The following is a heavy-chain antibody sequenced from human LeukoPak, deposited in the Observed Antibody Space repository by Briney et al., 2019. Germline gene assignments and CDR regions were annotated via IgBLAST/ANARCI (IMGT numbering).Heavy chain of an antibody. D-gene: IGHD1-26*01. Sequence: ASVKVSCKVSGYTLTELSMHWVRRAPGKGLEWMGGFDPEDGETIYAQKLQGRVTMTTDTSTSTASMEVRSLRSDDTAVYYCAREESIGRYQFLREYWGQGTLVTVSS. CDR3: AREESIGRYQFLREY. J-gene: IGHJ4*02. CDR1: GYTLTELS. CDR2: FDPEDGET. V-gene: IGHV1-24*01.